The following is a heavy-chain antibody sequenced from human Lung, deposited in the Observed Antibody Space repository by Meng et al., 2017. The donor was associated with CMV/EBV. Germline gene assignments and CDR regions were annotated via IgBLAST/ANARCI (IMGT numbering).Heavy chain of an antibody. Sequence: SVPQPPEKAVEWLSIMWDDECSAGYANTLNGRFAISRDKSTNTVSLHMTSLRGKDLTVYYSAKDSFASYSDSCGFPYSLDSWGQGTLVTVSS. CDR2: MWDDECSA. J-gene: IGHJ4*02. V-gene: IGHV3-23*01. D-gene: IGHD3-22*01. CDR3: AKDSFASYSDSCGFPYSLDS.